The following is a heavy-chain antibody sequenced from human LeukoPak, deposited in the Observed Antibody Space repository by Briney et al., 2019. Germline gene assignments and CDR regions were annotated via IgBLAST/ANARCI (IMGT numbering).Heavy chain of an antibody. J-gene: IGHJ4*02. Sequence: GGSLRLSCAASGFSFNSDWMDWVRQAPGKGLEWVTNIKHDESEKNYLDSVKGRFTISRDNAQNSLYLQMNGLRVEDTAVYYCARRSDDWGQGTLVTVSS. D-gene: IGHD3-10*01. V-gene: IGHV3-7*01. CDR1: GFSFNSDW. CDR3: ARRSDD. CDR2: IKHDESEK.